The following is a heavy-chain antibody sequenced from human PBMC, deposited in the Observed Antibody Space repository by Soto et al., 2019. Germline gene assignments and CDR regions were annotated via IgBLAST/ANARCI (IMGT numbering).Heavy chain of an antibody. CDR3: AKSVVVVPAALDY. V-gene: IGHV3-9*01. D-gene: IGHD2-2*01. J-gene: IGHJ4*02. Sequence: DVQLVESGGGLVQPGRSLRLSCAASGFTFDDYAMHWVRQAPGKGLEWVSGISWNSGSIGYADSVKGRFTISRDNAKNSLYLQMNSLRAEDTALYYCAKSVVVVPAALDYWGQGTLVTVSS. CDR2: ISWNSGSI. CDR1: GFTFDDYA.